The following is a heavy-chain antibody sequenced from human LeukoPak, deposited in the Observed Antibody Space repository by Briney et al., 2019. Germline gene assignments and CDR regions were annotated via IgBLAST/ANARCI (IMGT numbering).Heavy chain of an antibody. CDR2: IYYSGST. CDR1: GGSIRSYY. J-gene: IGHJ5*02. V-gene: IGHV4-59*01. D-gene: IGHD2-15*01. Sequence: SETLSLTCTVSGGSIRSYYWSWIRQPPGKGLEWIGYIYYSGSTNYNPSLKSRVTISVDTSKNHFSLKLSSVTAADTAVYYCARHLVGENWFDPWGQGTLVTVSS. CDR3: ARHLVGENWFDP.